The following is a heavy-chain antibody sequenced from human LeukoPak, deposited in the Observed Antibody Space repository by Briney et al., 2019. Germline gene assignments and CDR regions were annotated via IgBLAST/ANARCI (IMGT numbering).Heavy chain of an antibody. CDR2: INPNSGGT. CDR3: ARAGHEYYYSPTPAGAFDI. V-gene: IGHV1-2*02. D-gene: IGHD3-10*01. Sequence: ASVKVSCKASGYTFTGYYMHWVRQAPGQGLEWKGWINPNSGGTNYAQKFQGRVTMTRDTSISTAYMELSRLRSDDTAVYYCARAGHEYYYSPTPAGAFDIWGQGTMVTVSS. J-gene: IGHJ3*02. CDR1: GYTFTGYY.